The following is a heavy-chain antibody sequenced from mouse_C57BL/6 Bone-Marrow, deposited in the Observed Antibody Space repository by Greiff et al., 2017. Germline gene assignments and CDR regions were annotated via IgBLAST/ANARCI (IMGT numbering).Heavy chain of an antibody. Sequence: QVQLQQPGAELVKPGASVKMSCKASGYTFTSYWITWVKQRPGQGLEWIGDIYPGSGSTNYNEKFKSKATLTVDTSSCTAYMQLSSLTSEDSAVDYCARQDTYGSWVFDYWGQGTLVTVSA. V-gene: IGHV1-55*01. CDR1: GYTFTSYW. CDR3: ARQDTYGSWVFDY. J-gene: IGHJ3*01. CDR2: IYPGSGST. D-gene: IGHD1-1*01.